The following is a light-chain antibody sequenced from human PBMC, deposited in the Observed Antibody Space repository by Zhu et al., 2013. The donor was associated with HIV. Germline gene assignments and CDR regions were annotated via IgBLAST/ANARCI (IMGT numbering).Light chain of an antibody. J-gene: IGKJ1*01. V-gene: IGKV1-6*01. CDR1: RSINIY. CDR3: LQDSNYPRT. CDR2: SAS. Sequence: ILMTQSPSSLSASVGDRVTITCRASRSINIYLNWYQQKPGKAPKLLIYSASSLQSGVPSRFSGSGSGTDFTLTISSLQPEDFATYYCLQDSNYPRTFSQGTKVEIK.